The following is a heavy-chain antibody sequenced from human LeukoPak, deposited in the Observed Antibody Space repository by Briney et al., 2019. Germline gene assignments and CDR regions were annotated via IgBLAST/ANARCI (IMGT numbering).Heavy chain of an antibody. CDR3: ARDSYDSSGYYYGWFDP. Sequence: SETLSLTCTVSGSPISSYYWSWIRQPPGKGLEWIGYIYYSGSTNYNPSLKSRATISVDTSKNQFYLKLSSVTAADTAVYYCARDSYDSSGYYYGWFDPWGQGTLVTVSS. CDR2: IYYSGST. CDR1: GSPISSYY. V-gene: IGHV4-59*01. J-gene: IGHJ5*02. D-gene: IGHD3-22*01.